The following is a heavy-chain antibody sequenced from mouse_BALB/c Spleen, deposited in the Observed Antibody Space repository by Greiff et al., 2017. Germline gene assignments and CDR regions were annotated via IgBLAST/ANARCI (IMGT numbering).Heavy chain of an antibody. CDR3: ARGYYGSSYVGYFDV. Sequence: EVNVVESGGDLVKPGGSLKLSCAASGFTFSSYGMSWVRQTPDKRLEWVATISSGGSYTYYPDSVKGRFTISRDNAKNTLYLQMSSLKSEDTAMYYCARGYYGSSYVGYFDVWGAGTTVTVSS. D-gene: IGHD1-1*01. CDR2: ISSGGSYT. J-gene: IGHJ1*01. CDR1: GFTFSSYG. V-gene: IGHV5-6*01.